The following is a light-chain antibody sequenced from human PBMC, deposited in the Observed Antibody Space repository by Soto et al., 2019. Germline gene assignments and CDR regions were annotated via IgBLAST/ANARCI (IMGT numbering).Light chain of an antibody. V-gene: IGKV2D-29*01. CDR1: QTLLYRDGKTS. Sequence: MTQTPLSLCVTPGQPASISCKSSQTLLYRDGKTSLCWFLQKPGQPPQLRIYEVSKRFSGVPERFSGSGSETDFTLKISRVEAEDVGVYYCMQSRHLPLYTFGQGTKLEI. J-gene: IGKJ2*01. CDR3: MQSRHLPLYT. CDR2: EVS.